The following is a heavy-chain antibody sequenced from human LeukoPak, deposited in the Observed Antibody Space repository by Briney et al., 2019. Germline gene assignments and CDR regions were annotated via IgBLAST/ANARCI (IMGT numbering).Heavy chain of an antibody. CDR3: ARGVYYDILTGYYIPYYMDV. CDR1: GGSISSYY. J-gene: IGHJ6*03. Sequence: PSETLSLTCTVSGGSISSYYWSWIRQPAGKGLEWIGRIYTSGSTNYNPSLKSRVTMSVDTSKNQFSLKLSSVTAADTAVYYCARGVYYDILTGYYIPYYMDVWGKGTTVTVSS. V-gene: IGHV4-4*07. CDR2: IYTSGST. D-gene: IGHD3-9*01.